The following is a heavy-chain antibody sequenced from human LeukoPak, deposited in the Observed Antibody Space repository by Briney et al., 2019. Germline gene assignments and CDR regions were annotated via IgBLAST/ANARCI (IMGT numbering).Heavy chain of an antibody. J-gene: IGHJ4*02. CDR2: IYYSGST. Sequence: PSETLSLTCTVSGGSISSSSYYWGWIRQPPGKGLEWIGSIYYSGSTYYNPSLKSRVTISVDTSKNQFSLKLSSVTAADTAVYYCARDPIYLDYWGQGTLVTVSS. CDR3: ARDPIYLDY. V-gene: IGHV4-39*07. CDR1: GGSISSSSYY.